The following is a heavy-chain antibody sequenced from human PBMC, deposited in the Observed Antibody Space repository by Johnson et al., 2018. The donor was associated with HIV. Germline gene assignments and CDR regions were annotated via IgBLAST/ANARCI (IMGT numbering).Heavy chain of an antibody. CDR2: ISYDGSNK. CDR1: GFTFSSYA. D-gene: IGHD1-7*01. Sequence: QPGRSLRLSCAASGFTFSSYAMHWVRQAPGKGLEWVAVISYDGSNKYYADSVKGRFTISRDNSKNTLYLQMNSLRAEDTAVYYCAREKLELGIDAFDIWGQGTMVTVSS. CDR3: AREKLELGIDAFDI. J-gene: IGHJ3*02. V-gene: IGHV3-30-3*01.